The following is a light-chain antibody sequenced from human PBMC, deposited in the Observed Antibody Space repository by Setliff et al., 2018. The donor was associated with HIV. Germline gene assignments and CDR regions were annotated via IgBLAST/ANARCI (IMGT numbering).Light chain of an antibody. CDR2: EVS. CDR1: SSDVGSYNY. V-gene: IGLV2-14*01. J-gene: IGLJ1*01. Sequence: QSALTQPASVSGSPGQSITISCTGTSSDVGSYNYVSWYQQHPGKAPKLMISEVSNRPSGVSNRFSGSKSDNTASLTISGLQAEDEADYFCSSFTTTTTLVFGTGTKVNVL. CDR3: SSFTTTTTLV.